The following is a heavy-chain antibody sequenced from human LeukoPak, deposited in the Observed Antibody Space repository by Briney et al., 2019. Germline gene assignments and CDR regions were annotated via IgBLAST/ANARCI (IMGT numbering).Heavy chain of an antibody. Sequence: KTGGSLRLSCAASGFIFSAYSMNWVRQAPGKGLEWVSSIKSDSSHISYANSVRGRFTISRDNGQNSLYLQINSLRVEDTAVYYCARGVVPAAFDIWGQGTMVTVSS. V-gene: IGHV3-21*01. CDR2: IKSDSSHI. D-gene: IGHD2-2*01. J-gene: IGHJ3*02. CDR1: GFIFSAYS. CDR3: ARGVVPAAFDI.